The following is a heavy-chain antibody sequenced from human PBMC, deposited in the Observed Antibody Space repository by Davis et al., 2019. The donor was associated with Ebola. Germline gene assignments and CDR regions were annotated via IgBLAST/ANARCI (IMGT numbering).Heavy chain of an antibody. CDR3: VRGGSGAYYYYYGMDV. D-gene: IGHD3-10*01. V-gene: IGHV3-64D*08. CDR2: ISSTGGST. J-gene: IGHJ6*02. Sequence: GESLKISCAASGFTFSSYAMHWVRQAPGKGLEYVSAISSTGGSTYYADSVKGRFTISRDNSKNTLYLQMSSLRAEDTAVYYCVRGGSGAYYYYYGMDVWGQGTTVTVSS. CDR1: GFTFSSYA.